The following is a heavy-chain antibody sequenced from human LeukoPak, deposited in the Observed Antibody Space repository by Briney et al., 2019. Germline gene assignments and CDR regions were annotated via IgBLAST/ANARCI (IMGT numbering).Heavy chain of an antibody. V-gene: IGHV3-30-3*01. CDR3: ARGPSTVLRFLEPSGGFDY. Sequence: GRSLRLSCAASGFTFSSYAMHWVRQAPGKGLEWVAVISYDGSNKYYADSVKGRFTISRDNSKNTLYLQMNSLRAEDTAVYYCARGPSTVLRFLEPSGGFDYWGQGTLVTVSS. J-gene: IGHJ4*02. D-gene: IGHD3-3*01. CDR2: ISYDGSNK. CDR1: GFTFSSYA.